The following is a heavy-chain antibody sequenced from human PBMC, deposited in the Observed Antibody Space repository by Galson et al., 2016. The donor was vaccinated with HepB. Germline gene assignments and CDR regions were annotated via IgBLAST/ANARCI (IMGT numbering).Heavy chain of an antibody. CDR3: VRSMTTGQTFDH. D-gene: IGHD4-11*01. Sequence: SLRLSCAASGFTFSSHWMHWVRQAPGKGLTWVSVINKDGSSTNYADSVRGRFTMSRDNAQNTLYLQMDSLRVEDTAVYYCVRSMTTGQTFDHWGQGTLVTVSS. V-gene: IGHV3-74*01. CDR1: GFTFSSHW. J-gene: IGHJ4*02. CDR2: INKDGSST.